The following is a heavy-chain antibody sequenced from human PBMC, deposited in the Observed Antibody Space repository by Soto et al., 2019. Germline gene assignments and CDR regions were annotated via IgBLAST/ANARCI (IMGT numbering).Heavy chain of an antibody. V-gene: IGHV3-23*01. CDR2: ISGSGGST. CDR3: AKYAPSFYVFWRGYYSSGFDY. D-gene: IGHD3-3*01. Sequence: GGSLRLSCAASGFTFSSYAMSWVRQAPGKGLEWVSAISGSGGSTYYADSVKGRLAVSRDNSKNTLYLQRNSLGADDTAVYYCAKYAPSFYVFWRGYYSSGFDYCGEGTVVSVSS. J-gene: IGHJ4*02. CDR1: GFTFSSYA.